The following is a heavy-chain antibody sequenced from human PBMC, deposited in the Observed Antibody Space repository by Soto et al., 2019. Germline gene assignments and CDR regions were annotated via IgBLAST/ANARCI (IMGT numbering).Heavy chain of an antibody. J-gene: IGHJ6*02. CDR3: ARVSGSYYYGMDV. V-gene: IGHV4-4*02. D-gene: IGHD1-26*01. CDR1: GGSISKSNW. Sequence: SETLCLTYAVSGGSISKSNWWSWVRQPPGKGLEWIGEIYHSGSTNYNPSLKSRVSISVDKSKNQFSLKLSSVTAADTAVYYCARVSGSYYYGMDVWGQGTTVTVSS. CDR2: IYHSGST.